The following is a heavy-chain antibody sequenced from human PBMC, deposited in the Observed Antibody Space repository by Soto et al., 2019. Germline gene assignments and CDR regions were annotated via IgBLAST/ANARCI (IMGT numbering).Heavy chain of an antibody. V-gene: IGHV3-48*01. CDR3: ARDDPRTYGDYSG. D-gene: IGHD4-17*01. CDR2: ISSSSSTI. Sequence: EVQLVESGGGLVQPGGPLRLSCAASGFTFSSYSMNWVRQAPGKGLEWVSYISSSSSTIYYADSVKGRFTISRDNAKNSLYLQMNSLRAEDTAVYYCARDDPRTYGDYSGWGQGTLVTVSS. CDR1: GFTFSSYS. J-gene: IGHJ4*02.